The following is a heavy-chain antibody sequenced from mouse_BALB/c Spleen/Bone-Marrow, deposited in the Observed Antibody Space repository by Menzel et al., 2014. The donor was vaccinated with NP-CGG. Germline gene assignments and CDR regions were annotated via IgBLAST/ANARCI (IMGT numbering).Heavy chain of an antibody. CDR2: IYPGDGDT. CDR3: ARFITTVVADY. J-gene: IGHJ2*01. V-gene: IGHV1-80*01. D-gene: IGHD1-1*01. CDR1: GYAFSSYW. Sequence: QVQLQQSGAELVRPGSSVKISCKASGYAFSSYWMNWVKQRPGQGLEWIGQIYPGDGDTNYNGKFKGKATLTADKSSSTAYMQLSSLTSEDSAVYFCARFITTVVADYWGQGTTLTVSS.